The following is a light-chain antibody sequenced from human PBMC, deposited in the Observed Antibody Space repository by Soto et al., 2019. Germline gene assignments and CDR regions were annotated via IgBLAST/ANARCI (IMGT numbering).Light chain of an antibody. CDR3: QQYNNGPPLT. J-gene: IGKJ4*01. V-gene: IGKV3-15*01. CDR2: GAS. Sequence: EIVMTQSPATLSVSPGERATVSCRASQFVGSNLAWYQQKPGQAPRLLIYGASTRATGIPARWSGSGSGTEFTLTISSLQSEDFALYYCQQYNNGPPLTFGGGTKVEIK. CDR1: QFVGSN.